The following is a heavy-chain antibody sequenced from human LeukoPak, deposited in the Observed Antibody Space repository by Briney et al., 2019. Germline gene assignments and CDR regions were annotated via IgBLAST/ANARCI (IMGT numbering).Heavy chain of an antibody. CDR2: INSKGGSI. Sequence: PGGSLRLSCAASGVTFDDYAMAWVRQVPVKGLEWVSGINSKGGSIGYADSVKGRFTISRDNAKNTLYLQMNSLRAEDTAVYYCSRGDSSGYSYWGQGTLVTVSS. V-gene: IGHV3-20*04. J-gene: IGHJ4*02. CDR3: SRGDSSGYSY. D-gene: IGHD3-22*01. CDR1: GVTFDDYA.